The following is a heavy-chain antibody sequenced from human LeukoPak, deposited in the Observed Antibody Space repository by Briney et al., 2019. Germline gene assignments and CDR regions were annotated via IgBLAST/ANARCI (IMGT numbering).Heavy chain of an antibody. CDR2: ISSSSSYI. Sequence: GGSLRLSYAASGFTFSSYAMSWVRQAPGKGLEWVSSISSSSSYIYYADSVKGRFTISRDNAKNSLYLQMNSLRAEDTAVYYCARDAGGSIAVAGTGYWGQGTLVTVSS. J-gene: IGHJ4*02. CDR3: ARDAGGSIAVAGTGY. V-gene: IGHV3-21*01. D-gene: IGHD6-19*01. CDR1: GFTFSSYA.